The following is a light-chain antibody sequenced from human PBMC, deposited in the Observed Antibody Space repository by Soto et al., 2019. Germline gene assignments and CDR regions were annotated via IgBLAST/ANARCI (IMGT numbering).Light chain of an antibody. CDR1: QSVSNF. CDR2: DAS. J-gene: IGKJ3*01. CDR3: QARSNWPS. V-gene: IGKV3-11*01. Sequence: EIVLTQSPGTLSLSPGESATLSCRASQSVSNFLAWYQQKPGQSPRLLIYDASDRATGIPTRFSGSGSGTDFTLTISRLEPEDFAVYYCQARSNWPSFGPGTKVDI.